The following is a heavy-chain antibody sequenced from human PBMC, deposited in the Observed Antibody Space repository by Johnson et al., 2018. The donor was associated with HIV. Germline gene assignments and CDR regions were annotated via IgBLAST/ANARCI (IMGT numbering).Heavy chain of an antibody. Sequence: VQLVESGGVLVRPGGSLRLSCAASGFTFSNAWMSWVRQAPGKGLEWVGRIKSKTDGGTTDYAAPVKGRFTISRDDSKNTLYLQMNSLKTEDTAVYYCTTDLGGEDAFDIWGQGTMVTVSS. V-gene: IGHV3-15*01. J-gene: IGHJ3*02. CDR3: TTDLGGEDAFDI. CDR1: GFTFSNAW. CDR2: IKSKTDGGTT. D-gene: IGHD3-16*01.